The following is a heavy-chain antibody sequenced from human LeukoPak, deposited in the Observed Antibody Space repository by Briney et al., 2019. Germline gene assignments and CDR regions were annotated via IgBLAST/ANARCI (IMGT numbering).Heavy chain of an antibody. V-gene: IGHV3-30*04. D-gene: IGHD3-22*01. J-gene: IGHJ3*02. CDR1: GFTFSGYI. Sequence: PGGSLRLSCAASGFTFSGYIMNWVRQTPGKGLEWVALILHDGSDKYYADSVKGRYTISRDNSKNTLYLQMNTLRAEDTAVYYCASRADYYGISGYYFDAFDSWGQGTMVIVSS. CDR3: ASRADYYGISGYYFDAFDS. CDR2: ILHDGSDK.